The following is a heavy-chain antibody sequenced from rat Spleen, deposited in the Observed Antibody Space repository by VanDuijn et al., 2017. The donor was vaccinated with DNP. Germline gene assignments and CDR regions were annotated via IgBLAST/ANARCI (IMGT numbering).Heavy chain of an antibody. V-gene: IGHV1-43*01. J-gene: IGHJ1*01. CDR3: ATDYGYPYWYFDF. CDR1: GYTFTSYY. D-gene: IGHD1-7*01. Sequence: QVQLQQSGAELAKPGSSVKISCKASGYTFTSYYIGWIKQTTGQGLEYIGYINMGSGGTNYNEKFKGKATLTVDKSSSTAFMQLSSLTPDDSAVYYCATDYGYPYWYFDFWGPGTMVTVSS. CDR2: INMGSGGT.